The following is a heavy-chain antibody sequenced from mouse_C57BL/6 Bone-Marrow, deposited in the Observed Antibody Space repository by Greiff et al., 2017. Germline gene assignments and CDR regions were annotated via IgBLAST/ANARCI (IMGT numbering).Heavy chain of an antibody. CDR1: GFNIKDDY. CDR2: IDPENGDT. J-gene: IGHJ2*01. Sequence: VHLQQSGPELVKPGASVKLSCTASGFNIKDDYMHWVKQRPEQGLEWIGWIDPENGDTEYASKFQGKATITADTSSNTAYLQLSSLTSEDTAVYYCTTVVHYWGRGTTLTVSA. D-gene: IGHD1-1*01. CDR3: TTVVHY. V-gene: IGHV14-4*01.